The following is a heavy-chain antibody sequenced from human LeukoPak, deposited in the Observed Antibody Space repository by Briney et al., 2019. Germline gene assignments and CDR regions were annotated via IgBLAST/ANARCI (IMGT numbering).Heavy chain of an antibody. CDR3: TTEEYSGSYFDY. CDR1: GFSFNNYA. D-gene: IGHD1-26*01. J-gene: IGHJ4*02. Sequence: GGSLRLSCAASGFSFNNYAMSWVRQAPGKGLEWVGRIKSKTDGGTTDYAAPVKGRFTISRDDSKNTLYLQMNGLKTEDTAVYYCTTEEYSGSYFDYWSQGTLVTVSS. V-gene: IGHV3-15*01. CDR2: IKSKTDGGTT.